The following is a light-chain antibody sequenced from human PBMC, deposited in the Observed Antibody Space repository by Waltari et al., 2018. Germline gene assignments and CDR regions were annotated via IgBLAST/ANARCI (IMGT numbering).Light chain of an antibody. CDR2: KDD. Sequence: SYELTQPPSVSVSPGQTASITCSADKLGNKYAYWYQQKSGQSPVLVIYKDDKLPSEMSERFSGSNSGNTATLTISGTQAMDEADYDCQAWDSGTVVFGGGTKLTVL. J-gene: IGLJ2*01. V-gene: IGLV3-1*01. CDR3: QAWDSGTVV. CDR1: KLGNKY.